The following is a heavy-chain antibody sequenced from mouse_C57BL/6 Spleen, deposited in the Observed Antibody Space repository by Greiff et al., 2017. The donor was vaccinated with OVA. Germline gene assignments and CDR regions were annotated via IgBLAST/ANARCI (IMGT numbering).Heavy chain of an antibody. Sequence: DVHLVESEGGLVQPGSSMKLSCTASGFTFSDYYMAWVRQVPEKGLEWVANINYDGSSTYYLDSLKSRFIISRDNAKNILYLQMSSLKSEDTATYYCSRERAYYSKDYPMHYCGQGTSVSVSS. J-gene: IGHJ4*01. V-gene: IGHV5-16*01. CDR2: INYDGSST. CDR1: GFTFSDYY. CDR3: SRERAYYSKDYPMHY. D-gene: IGHD2-5*01.